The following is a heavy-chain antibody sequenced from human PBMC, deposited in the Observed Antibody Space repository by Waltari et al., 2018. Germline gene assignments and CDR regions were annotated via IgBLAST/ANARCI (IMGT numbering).Heavy chain of an antibody. CDR2: IKSKAHGGTA. Sequence: DVQLVESGGGLVKPGGSLGLSCAVSGLTFRNTWMSWVRRAPGKGLEWVGRIKSKAHGGTADYAAPVKGRFCISRDDSKATLYLKMNSLETEDTAVYYCTAARGYYDILTGYYFDYWGQGTLVTVSS. CDR1: GLTFRNTW. D-gene: IGHD3-9*01. J-gene: IGHJ4*02. CDR3: TAARGYYDILTGYYFDY. V-gene: IGHV3-15*01.